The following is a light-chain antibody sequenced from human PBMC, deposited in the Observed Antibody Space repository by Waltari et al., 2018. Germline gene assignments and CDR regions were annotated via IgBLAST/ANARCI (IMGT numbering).Light chain of an antibody. V-gene: IGKV3-20*01. CDR2: DAS. CDR3: QKYGSLPAT. CDR1: QSISRY. J-gene: IGKJ1*01. Sequence: IMLTQSPGTLSLSPGERATLSCRASQSISRYLAWYQQKPGQAPRLLIYDASTRATGIPDRFSSSGSGTDFSLTISRLEPEDFAVYYCQKYGSLPATFGQGTKVEIK.